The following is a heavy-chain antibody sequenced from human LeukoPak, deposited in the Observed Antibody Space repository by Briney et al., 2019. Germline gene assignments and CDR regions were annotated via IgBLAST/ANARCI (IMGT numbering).Heavy chain of an antibody. CDR1: GRNFTSHA. CDR3: ARVGFRGRQLEPYNWFDP. Sequence: ASGNVSSNASGRNFTSHATGSVRHARGPGNEWIGGIISILGTANYAQTFHARVTITTHESTSTAYMELSSLRSEDRAVYYCARVGFRGRQLEPYNWFDPWGQGTLVTVSS. D-gene: IGHD6-6*01. V-gene: IGHV1-69*05. CDR2: IISILGTA. J-gene: IGHJ5*02.